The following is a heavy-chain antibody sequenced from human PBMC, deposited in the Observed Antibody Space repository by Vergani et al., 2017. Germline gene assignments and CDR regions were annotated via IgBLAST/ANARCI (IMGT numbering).Heavy chain of an antibody. CDR1: GYSFTSYW. D-gene: IGHD2-15*01. J-gene: IGHJ5*02. V-gene: IGHV5-10-1*03. CDR3: ASAGGPKNWFDP. Sequence: EVQLVQSGAEVKKPGESLMISCKGSGYSFTSYWISWVRQMPGKGLEWMGRIDPSDSYTNYSPSFQGHVTISADKSISTAYLQWSSLKASDTAMYYCASAGGPKNWFDPWGQGTLVTVSS. CDR2: IDPSDSYT.